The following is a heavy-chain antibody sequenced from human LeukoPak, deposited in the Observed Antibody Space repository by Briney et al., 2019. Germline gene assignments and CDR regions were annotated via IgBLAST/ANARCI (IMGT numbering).Heavy chain of an antibody. J-gene: IGHJ5*02. Sequence: EASVKVSCKASGGTFSSYAISWVRQAPGQGLEWMGRIIPILGIANYAQKFQGRVTITADESTSTAYMELSSLRSEDTAVYYCARVGYSSGWPGGLFDPWGQGTLVTVSS. CDR3: ARVGYSSGWPGGLFDP. V-gene: IGHV1-69*04. CDR1: GGTFSSYA. D-gene: IGHD6-19*01. CDR2: IIPILGIA.